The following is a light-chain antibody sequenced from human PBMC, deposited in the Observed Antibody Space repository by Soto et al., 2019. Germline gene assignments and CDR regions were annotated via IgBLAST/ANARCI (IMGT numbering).Light chain of an antibody. CDR2: QDS. CDR1: KLGDKY. V-gene: IGLV3-1*01. Sequence: SYELTQPPSVSVSPGQTASITCSGDKLGDKYACWYQQKPGQSPVLVIYQDSKRPSGIPERFSGSNSGNTATLTISGTQAMDEADYYCQAWDSRTYVAFGGGTKVTVL. CDR3: QAWDSRTYVA. J-gene: IGLJ2*01.